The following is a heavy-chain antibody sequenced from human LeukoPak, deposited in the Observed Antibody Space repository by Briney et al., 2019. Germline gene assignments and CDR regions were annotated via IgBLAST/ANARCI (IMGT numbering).Heavy chain of an antibody. CDR2: ISHDGSNK. D-gene: IGHD2-15*01. V-gene: IGHV3-30*03. CDR1: GFTFSSYG. CDR3: ARGVWCSDGSCYRTFDY. Sequence: GRPLRLSCAASGFTFSSYGMHWVRQAPGKGLEWVAVISHDGSNKYYADSVKGRFTISRDNSKNTLYLQMNSLRAEETAVYYCARGVWCSDGSCYRTFDYWGQGTLVTVSS. J-gene: IGHJ4*02.